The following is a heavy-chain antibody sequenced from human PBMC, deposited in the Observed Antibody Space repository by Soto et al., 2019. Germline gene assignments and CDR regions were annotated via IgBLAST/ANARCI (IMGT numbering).Heavy chain of an antibody. CDR3: TTDQPPHYDFWSGYNTYYYYGMDV. D-gene: IGHD3-3*01. CDR1: GFTFSNAW. CDR2: IKSKTDGGTT. J-gene: IGHJ6*02. V-gene: IGHV3-15*07. Sequence: GGSLRLSCAASGFTFSNAWMNWVRQAPGKGLEWVGRIKSKTDGGTTDYAAPVKGRFTISRDDSKKTLYLQMNSLKTEDTAVYYCTTDQPPHYDFWSGYNTYYYYGMDVWGQGTTVTVSS.